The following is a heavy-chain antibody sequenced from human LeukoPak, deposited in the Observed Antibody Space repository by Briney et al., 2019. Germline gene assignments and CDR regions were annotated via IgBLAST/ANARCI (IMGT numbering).Heavy chain of an antibody. J-gene: IGHJ5*02. CDR1: GGSISSSSYY. Sequence: PSETLSLTCTVSGGSISSSSYYWGWIRKPPGKGLEWIGSIYYSGSTYYNPSLKSRVTISVDTSKNQFSLKLSSVTAADTAVYYCARHGGMTTRAGWFDPWGQGTLVTVSS. CDR3: ARHGGMTTRAGWFDP. CDR2: IYYSGST. D-gene: IGHD4-11*01. V-gene: IGHV4-39*01.